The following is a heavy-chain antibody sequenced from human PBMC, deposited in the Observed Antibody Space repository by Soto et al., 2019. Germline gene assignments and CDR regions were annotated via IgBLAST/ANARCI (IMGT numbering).Heavy chain of an antibody. Sequence: ASVKVSCKASGYTFTSYYMHWVRQAPGQGLEWMGIISPSGGSTSYAQKFQGRVTMTRDTSTSTVYMELSSLRSEDTAVYYCARNYCSSTSCYVGSGGDAFDIWGQGTMVTVSS. V-gene: IGHV1-46*03. CDR3: ARNYCSSTSCYVGSGGDAFDI. CDR2: ISPSGGST. CDR1: GYTFTSYY. J-gene: IGHJ3*02. D-gene: IGHD2-2*01.